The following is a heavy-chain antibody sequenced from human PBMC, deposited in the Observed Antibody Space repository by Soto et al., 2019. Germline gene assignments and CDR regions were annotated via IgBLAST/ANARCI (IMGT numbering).Heavy chain of an antibody. CDR1: GFTFSNYA. V-gene: IGHV3-23*01. J-gene: IGHJ4*02. CDR2: ISGSGGTT. CDR3: AKFFVETGSNSGWPWSFHY. Sequence: EVQLLESGGGLIQPGRSLRLSSAASGFTFSNYAMSWVRQAPGQGLDWVSAISGSGGTTYYADSVKGRFTISRDNSKNTLFLQINSLRAEDAAVYYCAKFFVETGSNSGWPWSFHYWGQGTLVTVSS. D-gene: IGHD6-25*01.